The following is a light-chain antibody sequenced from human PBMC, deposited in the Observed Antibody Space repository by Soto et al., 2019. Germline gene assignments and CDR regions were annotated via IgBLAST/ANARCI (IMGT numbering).Light chain of an antibody. CDR3: HHYET. Sequence: EIVLTQSPATLSLSPVERATLSCRASQSVSSSFLAWYQQTPGQAPRLLIYDTSTRAIDIPDRFSGSGSGTEFTLTISRLEPEDFTVYYCHHYETFGQGTKVDIK. CDR1: QSVSSSF. J-gene: IGKJ1*01. CDR2: DTS. V-gene: IGKV3-20*01.